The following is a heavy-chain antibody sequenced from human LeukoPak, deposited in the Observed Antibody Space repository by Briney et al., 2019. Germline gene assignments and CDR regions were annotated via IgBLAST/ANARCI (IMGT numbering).Heavy chain of an antibody. CDR2: IYHSGST. J-gene: IGHJ4*02. D-gene: IGHD1-1*01. Sequence: SETLSLTCAVSGGSISSGNWWSWVRSPPGRGLEWIGEIYHSGSTNYNPSLKSRVTISVDKSKNQFSLKLTSVTAADTAVYYCARIGNYYFDYWGQGTLVTVSS. CDR3: ARIGNYYFDY. CDR1: GGSISSGNW. V-gene: IGHV4-4*02.